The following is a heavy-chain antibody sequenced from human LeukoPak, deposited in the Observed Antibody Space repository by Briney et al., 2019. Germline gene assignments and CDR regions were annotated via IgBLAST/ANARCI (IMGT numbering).Heavy chain of an antibody. Sequence: ASVKVSCKASGYTFTSYGISWVRQAPGQGLEWMGWISAYNGNTNYAQKLQGRVTMTTDPSTSPAYMELRSLRSDAPAVYYGARDLSPFNSSSSRSAFDIWGQGTMVSVSS. J-gene: IGHJ3*02. D-gene: IGHD6-13*01. CDR3: ARDLSPFNSSSSRSAFDI. CDR1: GYTFTSYG. V-gene: IGHV1-18*01. CDR2: ISAYNGNT.